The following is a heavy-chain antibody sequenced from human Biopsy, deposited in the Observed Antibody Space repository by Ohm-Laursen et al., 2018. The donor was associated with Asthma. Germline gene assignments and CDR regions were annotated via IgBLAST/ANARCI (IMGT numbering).Heavy chain of an antibody. V-gene: IGHV3-11*04. J-gene: IGHJ5*02. CDR1: GFPFSDYY. D-gene: IGHD3-3*01. CDR3: ARDMGDFWRNNWFDP. CDR2: ISSSGTTI. Sequence: SLRLSCTASGFPFSDYYMSWIRQAPGKGLEWVSYISSSGTTIFNADSVKGRFTISRDNSKNTLYLQMNSLRAEDTAVYYCARDMGDFWRNNWFDPWGQGTLVTVSS.